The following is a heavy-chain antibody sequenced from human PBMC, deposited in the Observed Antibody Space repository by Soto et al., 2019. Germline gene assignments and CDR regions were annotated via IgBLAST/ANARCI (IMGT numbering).Heavy chain of an antibody. J-gene: IGHJ4*02. CDR2: IEPSGGSR. CDR3: ARTTMTFYYFDF. CDR1: GYTFTSSD. D-gene: IGHD4-17*01. Sequence: EASVKVSCKASGYTFTSSDMHWVRQAPGQGLEWMGVIEPSGGSRSYTQKFQGRVTMTRDTSTSTVYMELSSLRSEDTAVYYCARTTMTFYYFDFWGQGTLVTVSS. V-gene: IGHV1-46*01.